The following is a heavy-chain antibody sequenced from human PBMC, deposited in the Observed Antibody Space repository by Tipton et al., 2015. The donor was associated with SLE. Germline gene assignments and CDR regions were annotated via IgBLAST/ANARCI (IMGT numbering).Heavy chain of an antibody. CDR1: GFTFSSHA. Sequence: GSLRLSCAASGFTFSSHAMTWVRQTPGKGLEWVSVIYTAGKTYYADSVKGRFTISRDNSKNTVYLQMNSLRTDDSAIYYCAKETYSGSWLLWFDPWGQGALVTVSS. D-gene: IGHD5-18*01. J-gene: IGHJ5*02. CDR2: IYTAGKT. CDR3: AKETYSGSWLLWFDP. V-gene: IGHV3-23*03.